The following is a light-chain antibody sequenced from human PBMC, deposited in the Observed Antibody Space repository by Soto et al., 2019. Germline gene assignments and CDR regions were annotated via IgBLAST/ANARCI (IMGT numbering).Light chain of an antibody. CDR2: KAS. J-gene: IGKJ2*01. V-gene: IGKV1-5*03. CDR1: QTISSW. CDR3: QQYNSYSYT. Sequence: DIQMTQSPSTLSASVGDRVTITCRASQTISSWLAWYQQKPGTAPQLLIYKASTLESGVQSRFSVSGAGTEFTLTISSLQPDDFATYYCQQYNSYSYTFGQGTKVEIK.